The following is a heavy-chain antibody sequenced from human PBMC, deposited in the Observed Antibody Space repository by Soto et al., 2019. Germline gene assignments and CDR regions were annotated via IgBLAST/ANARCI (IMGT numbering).Heavy chain of an antibody. Sequence: EVQLVESGGGLVQFGGSLRLSCAASGFTFSSYWMHWVRQVPGKGLVWVSRIKGDETNTGYADSVKGRFTISRDNVKNTLYLQMSRHTAEDTAVYYCARGLSGYYGFDYWGQGSLVTVSS. D-gene: IGHD5-12*01. CDR1: GFTFSSYW. CDR3: ARGLSGYYGFDY. CDR2: IKGDETNT. J-gene: IGHJ4*02. V-gene: IGHV3-74*01.